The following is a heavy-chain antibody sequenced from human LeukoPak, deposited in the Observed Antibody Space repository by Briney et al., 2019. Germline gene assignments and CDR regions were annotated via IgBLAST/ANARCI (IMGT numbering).Heavy chain of an antibody. V-gene: IGHV3-23*01. CDR3: AYLGLSSDWNDVPGPQIDY. J-gene: IGHJ4*02. CDR1: GFIFSSYT. D-gene: IGHD1-1*01. CDR2: ISANGDKS. Sequence: GGSLRLSCTASGFIFSSYTMSWVRQAPGRGLEWVSTISANGDKSYYADSVKGRFTISRDNSKNTLYLQMNSLRVEDTAIYYCAYLGLSSDWNDVPGPQIDYWGQGTPVTVSS.